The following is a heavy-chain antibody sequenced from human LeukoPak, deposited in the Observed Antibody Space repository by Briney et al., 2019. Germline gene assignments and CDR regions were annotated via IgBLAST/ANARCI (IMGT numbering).Heavy chain of an antibody. V-gene: IGHV4-59*01. D-gene: IGHD3-22*01. CDR2: IYDSGST. CDR3: ARQSISGSSLSYFDY. J-gene: IGHJ4*02. Sequence: SETLSLTCTVSGGSISSYYWSWIRQPSGKGLEWIGNIYDSGSTNYNPSLKSRVTISVDTSKNQCSLKLSSVTGADTAAYYCARQSISGSSLSYFDYWGQGTLVNVSS. CDR1: GGSISSYY.